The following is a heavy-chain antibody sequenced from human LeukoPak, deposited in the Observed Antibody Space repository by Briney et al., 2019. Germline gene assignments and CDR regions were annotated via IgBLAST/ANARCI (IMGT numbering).Heavy chain of an antibody. Sequence: GGSLRLSCEASGFTFSSYGMHWVRQAPGKGLEWVSSISSSSTYIHYADSVKGRFTISRDNAKNSLYLQMNSLRAEDTAVYYCARDVVLMSMDVWGQGTTVTVSS. J-gene: IGHJ6*02. V-gene: IGHV3-21*01. CDR2: ISSSSTYI. CDR1: GFTFSSYG. D-gene: IGHD2-8*01. CDR3: ARDVVLMSMDV.